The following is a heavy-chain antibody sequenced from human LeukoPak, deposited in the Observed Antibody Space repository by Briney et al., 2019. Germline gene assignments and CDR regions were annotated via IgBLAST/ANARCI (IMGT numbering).Heavy chain of an antibody. CDR2: IYYSGST. CDR1: GGSISSGGYY. V-gene: IGHV4-31*03. D-gene: IGHD2/OR15-2a*01. Sequence: TSQTLSLTCTVSGGSISSGGYYWSWIRQHPGKGLEWIGYIYYSGSTYYNPSLKSRVTISVDTSKNQFSLKLTSVTAADTAVYYCASLSGDPSNYFYSSMDVWGQGTTVTVSS. CDR3: ASLSGDPSNYFYSSMDV. J-gene: IGHJ6*02.